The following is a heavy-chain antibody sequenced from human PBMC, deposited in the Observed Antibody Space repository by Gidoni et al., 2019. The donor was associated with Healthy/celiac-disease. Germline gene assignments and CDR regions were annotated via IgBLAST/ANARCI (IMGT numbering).Heavy chain of an antibody. D-gene: IGHD3-22*01. V-gene: IGHV3-30-3*01. CDR3: ARDRNYYYDSSGYPVY. Sequence: QVQLVESGGGLVQPGRSLRLSCATPGFPFSSYAMHWVRQAPGKGLEWVAVISYDGSNKYYADSVKGRFTISRDNSKNTLYLQMNSLRAEDTAVYYCARDRNYYYDSSGYPVYWGQGTLVTVSS. CDR1: GFPFSSYA. J-gene: IGHJ4*02. CDR2: ISYDGSNK.